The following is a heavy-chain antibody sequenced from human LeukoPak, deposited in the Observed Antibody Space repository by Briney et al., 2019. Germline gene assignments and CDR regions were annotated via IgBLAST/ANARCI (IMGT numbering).Heavy chain of an antibody. CDR2: IRYDGSNK. Sequence: GGSLRLSCAASGFTFSSYGMHWVRQAPGKGLEWVAFIRYDGSNKYYADSVKGRFTIARDNSKNTLYLQMNSLRAEDTAVYYCAKDLLWFGELGNWFDPWGQGTLVTVSS. J-gene: IGHJ5*02. CDR3: AKDLLWFGELGNWFDP. D-gene: IGHD3-10*01. CDR1: GFTFSSYG. V-gene: IGHV3-30*02.